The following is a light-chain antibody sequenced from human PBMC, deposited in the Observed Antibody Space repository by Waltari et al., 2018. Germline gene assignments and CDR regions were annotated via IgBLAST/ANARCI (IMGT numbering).Light chain of an antibody. J-gene: IGKJ1*01. Sequence: DIVLTQSPDSLAVSLGERATMHCKASQSVLFSSNNNNYLAWYQQKPRQPPKLLLYWAATRESGVPDRFSGSGSGTDFTLTISSLQAEDVAVYHCQQYDSTPRTFGQGTKVEVK. V-gene: IGKV4-1*01. CDR2: WAA. CDR1: QSVLFSSNNNNY. CDR3: QQYDSTPRT.